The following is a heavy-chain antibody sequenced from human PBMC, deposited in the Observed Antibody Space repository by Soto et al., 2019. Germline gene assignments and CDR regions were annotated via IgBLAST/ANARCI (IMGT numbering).Heavy chain of an antibody. D-gene: IGHD3-3*01. V-gene: IGHV4-59*01. Sequence: PSETLSLTCTVSGGSISGYYWSWIRQPPGEGLEWIGYIYYSGSTNCNPSLKSRVTISVDTSKNQFSLKLSSVTAADTAVYYCARAGSTIFGVNWFDPWGQGTLVTVSS. J-gene: IGHJ5*02. CDR3: ARAGSTIFGVNWFDP. CDR1: GGSISGYY. CDR2: IYYSGST.